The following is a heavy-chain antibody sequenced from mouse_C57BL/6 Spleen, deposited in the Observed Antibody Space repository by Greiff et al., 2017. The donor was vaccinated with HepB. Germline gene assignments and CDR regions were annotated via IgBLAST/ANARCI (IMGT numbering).Heavy chain of an antibody. CDR3: ATITTVVATDWYFDV. CDR1: GYTFTDYY. Sequence: EVQLVESGPVLVKPGASVKMSCKASGYTFTDYYMNWVKQSHGKSLEWIGVINPYNGGTSYNQKFKGKATLTVDKSSSTAYMELNSLTSEDSAVYYCATITTVVATDWYFDVWGTGTTVTVSS. J-gene: IGHJ1*03. V-gene: IGHV1-19*01. D-gene: IGHD1-1*01. CDR2: INPYNGGT.